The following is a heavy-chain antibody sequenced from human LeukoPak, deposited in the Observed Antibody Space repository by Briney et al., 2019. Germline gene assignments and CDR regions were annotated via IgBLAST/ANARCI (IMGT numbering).Heavy chain of an antibody. Sequence: ASVKVSCKASGYTFTGYYIHWVRQAPGQGLEWMGRINPNSGDTNYAQKFQGRVTMTRDTSTSTVYMELSSLRSEDTAVYYCARGGRATMIPKYYFDYWGQGTLVTVSS. CDR2: INPNSGDT. V-gene: IGHV1-2*06. CDR1: GYTFTGYY. J-gene: IGHJ4*02. D-gene: IGHD3-22*01. CDR3: ARGGRATMIPKYYFDY.